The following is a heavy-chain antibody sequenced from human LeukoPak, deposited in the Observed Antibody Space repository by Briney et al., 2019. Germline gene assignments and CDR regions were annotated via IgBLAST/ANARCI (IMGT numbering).Heavy chain of an antibody. J-gene: IGHJ6*03. CDR2: ITSDSRYK. V-gene: IGHV3-11*06. Sequence: GGSLRLSCAASGFNFSDRYMNWVRQAPGKGLEWLSSITSDSRYKYYGDSVKGRFTISRDNAKNSLFLQIDSLRAEDTAVYYCARDPYSGTYGHLYYYYMDVWGKGTTVTISS. D-gene: IGHD1-26*01. CDR3: ARDPYSGTYGHLYYYYMDV. CDR1: GFNFSDRY.